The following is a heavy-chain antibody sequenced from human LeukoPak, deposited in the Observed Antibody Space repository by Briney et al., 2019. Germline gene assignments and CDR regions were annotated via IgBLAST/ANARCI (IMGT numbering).Heavy chain of an antibody. V-gene: IGHV4-61*02. Sequence: SQTLSLTCTVSGGSISSGSYYWSWIRQPAGKGLEWIGRIYTSGSTNYNPSLKSRVTISVDTSKNQFSLRLSSVTAADTAVYYCARERGYSHYYYYMDVWGKGTTVTVSS. CDR3: ARERGYSHYYYYMDV. J-gene: IGHJ6*03. D-gene: IGHD5-12*01. CDR1: GGSISSGSYY. CDR2: IYTSGST.